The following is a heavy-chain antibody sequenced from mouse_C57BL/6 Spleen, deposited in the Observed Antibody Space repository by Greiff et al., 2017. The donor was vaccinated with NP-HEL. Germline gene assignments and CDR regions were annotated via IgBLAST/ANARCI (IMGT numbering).Heavy chain of an antibody. CDR3: ARQSSYYYAMDY. CDR1: GYTFTSYG. CDR2: IYPRSGNT. J-gene: IGHJ4*01. Sequence: VKLMESGAELARPGASVKLSCKASGYTFTSYGISWVKQRTGQGLEWIGEIYPRSGNTYYNEKFKGKATLTADKSSSTAYMELRSLTSEDSAVYFCARQSSYYYAMDYWGQGTSVTVSS. D-gene: IGHD1-1*01. V-gene: IGHV1-81*01.